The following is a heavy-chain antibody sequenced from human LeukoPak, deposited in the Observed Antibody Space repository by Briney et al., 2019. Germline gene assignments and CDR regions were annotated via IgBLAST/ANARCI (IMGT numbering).Heavy chain of an antibody. CDR1: GGSVSSYY. CDR2: VYYGGTT. V-gene: IGHV4-59*02. CDR3: ARDCTGGSFYPPSDGFVI. J-gene: IGHJ3*02. Sequence: PSETLSLTCTVSGGSVSSYYWSWVRQTPGQGLEWIGYVYYGGTTSYSPSLKSRVTMSIDRSKNEFSLTLFSVTAADTANYYCARDCTGGSFYPPSDGFVIWGQGTKVTVSS. D-gene: IGHD2-15*01.